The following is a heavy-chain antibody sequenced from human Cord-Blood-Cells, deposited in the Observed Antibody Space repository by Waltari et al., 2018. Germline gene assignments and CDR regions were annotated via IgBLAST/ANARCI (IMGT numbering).Heavy chain of an antibody. D-gene: IGHD2-2*01. CDR3: ARQILGYCSSTSCYVDAFDI. CDR1: GGSISSSSYY. J-gene: IGHJ3*02. Sequence: QLQLQESGPGLVKPSETLSLTCTVSGGSISSSSYYWGWIRQPPGKGLGWIGSIYYSGSTYYNPSLKSRVTISVDTSKNQFSLKLSSVTAAYTAVYYCARQILGYCSSTSCYVDAFDIWGQGTMVTVSS. CDR2: IYYSGST. V-gene: IGHV4-39*01.